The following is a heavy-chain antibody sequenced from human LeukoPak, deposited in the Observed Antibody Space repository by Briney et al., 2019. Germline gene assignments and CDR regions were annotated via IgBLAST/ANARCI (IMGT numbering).Heavy chain of an antibody. D-gene: IGHD3-10*01. CDR1: GGSISSSSYF. J-gene: IGHJ5*02. CDR3: ARHVGFITMVRGVINNNWFDP. V-gene: IGHV4-39*01. CDR2: SSYSEST. Sequence: SETLSLTCTVSGGSISSSSYFWGWIRQPPGKGLEWFGSSSYSESTYYNPSLKSRVTISVDTSKKRFSLKLSSVTAADTAVYYCARHVGFITMVRGVINNNWFDPWGQGTLVTVSS.